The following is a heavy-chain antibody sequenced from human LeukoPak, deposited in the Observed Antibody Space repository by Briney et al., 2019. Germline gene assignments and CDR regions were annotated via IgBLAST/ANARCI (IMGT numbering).Heavy chain of an antibody. D-gene: IGHD2-21*02. CDR2: IWYDGSNK. Sequence: GGSLRLSCAASGFTFSSYGMHWGRQAPGKGLEWVAVIWYDGSNKYYADSVKGRFTISRDNSKNTLYLQMNSLRAEDTAVYYCASTPYIVVVTATDDAFDIWGQGTMVTVSS. V-gene: IGHV3-33*01. CDR3: ASTPYIVVVTATDDAFDI. CDR1: GFTFSSYG. J-gene: IGHJ3*02.